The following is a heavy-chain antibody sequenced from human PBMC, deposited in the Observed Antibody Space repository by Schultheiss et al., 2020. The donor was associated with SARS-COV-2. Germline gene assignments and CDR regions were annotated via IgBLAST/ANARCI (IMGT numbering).Heavy chain of an antibody. Sequence: SETLSLTCAVYGGSFSGYYWSWIRQPPGKGLEWIGYIYYSGSTNYNPSLKSRVTISVDTSKNQFSLKLSSVTAADTAVYYCARSPTVGNRYYYYMDVWGKGTTVTVSS. J-gene: IGHJ6*03. D-gene: IGHD4-23*01. CDR1: GGSFSGYY. CDR3: ARSPTVGNRYYYYMDV. V-gene: IGHV4-59*01. CDR2: IYYSGST.